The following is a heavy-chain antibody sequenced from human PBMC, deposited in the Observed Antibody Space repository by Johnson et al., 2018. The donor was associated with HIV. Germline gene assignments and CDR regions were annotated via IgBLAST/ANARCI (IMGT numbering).Heavy chain of an antibody. J-gene: IGHJ3*02. D-gene: IGHD2-15*01. CDR3: AKGRELGYCSGGSCYWGRGAFDI. CDR1: GFTFSSYY. V-gene: IGHV3-66*01. Sequence: EVQLVESGGGVVQPGRSLRLSCAASGFTFSSYYMSWVRQAPGKGLEWVSVLFSCDTTYYADSVKGRFTISREHAKNSLYLQMNSLRAGDTAVYYCAKGRELGYCSGGSCYWGRGAFDIWGQGTMVTVSS. CDR2: LFSCDTT.